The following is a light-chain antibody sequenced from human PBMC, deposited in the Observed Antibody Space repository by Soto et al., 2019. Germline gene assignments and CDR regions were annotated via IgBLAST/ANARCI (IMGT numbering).Light chain of an antibody. CDR2: GAS. J-gene: IGKJ1*01. CDR3: QQYGHHWS. V-gene: IGKV1-5*01. Sequence: DIQMTQSPSTLSASVGDRVTITCRASQSISSWLAWYQKKPGKAPNLLISGASSLESGVPSRFNGSGCGTEFTLTISSLQPEDFATYYCQQYGHHWSFSQGTKVEIK. CDR1: QSISSW.